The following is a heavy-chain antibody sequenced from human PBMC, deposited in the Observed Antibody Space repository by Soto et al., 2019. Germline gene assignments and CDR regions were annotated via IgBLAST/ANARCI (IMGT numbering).Heavy chain of an antibody. CDR3: AKGEPNWAVLNRYFDL. V-gene: IGHV3-23*01. CDR1: GFTFSDYA. D-gene: IGHD1-1*01. CDR2: ISASDSGSGDTT. Sequence: EVQLLESGGGLVQPGGSLRLSCAASGFTFSDYAMSWVRQAPGKGLEWVSGISASDSGSGDTTYYAGSVEGRFTISRDNSKSTLYLQTNSLRAEDTAIYYCAKGEPNWAVLNRYFDLWGRGTLVIVSS. J-gene: IGHJ2*01.